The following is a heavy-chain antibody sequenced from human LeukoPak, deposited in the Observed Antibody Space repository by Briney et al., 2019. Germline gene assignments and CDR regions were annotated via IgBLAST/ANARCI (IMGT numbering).Heavy chain of an antibody. D-gene: IGHD3-3*01. J-gene: IGHJ4*02. CDR3: AGTYYDFWSGYYKTPFDY. Sequence: ASVKASCKASGYTFTSYYMHWVRQAPGQGLEWMGIINPSGGSTSYAQKFQGRVTITTDESTSTAYMELSSLRSEDTAVYYCAGTYYDFWSGYYKTPFDYWGQGTLVTVSS. CDR1: GYTFTSYY. CDR2: INPSGGST. V-gene: IGHV1-46*01.